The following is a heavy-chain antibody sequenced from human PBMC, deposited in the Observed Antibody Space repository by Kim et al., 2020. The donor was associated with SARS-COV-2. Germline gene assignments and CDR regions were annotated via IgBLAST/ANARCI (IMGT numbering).Heavy chain of an antibody. V-gene: IGHV3-23*01. J-gene: IGHJ4*01. Sequence: GGSLRLSCAASGFTFGSNAMTWVRQAPGKGLEWVSCINGGGTTSYYADSVKGRFTISRDNSKNTLYLQLNSLRAEDTAIYYCAKDRSSSGTYYTSDYWG. CDR3: AKDRSSSGTYYTSDY. D-gene: IGHD3-10*01. CDR2: INGGGTTS. CDR1: GFTFGSNA.